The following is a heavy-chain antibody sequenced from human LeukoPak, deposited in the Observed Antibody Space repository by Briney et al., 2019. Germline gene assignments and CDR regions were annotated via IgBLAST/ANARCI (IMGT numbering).Heavy chain of an antibody. CDR2: INPNSGGT. J-gene: IGHJ4*02. CDR3: ARYFDPNYYFDY. D-gene: IGHD3-9*01. CDR1: GYTFTSYG. V-gene: IGHV1-2*04. Sequence: ASVKVSCKASGYTFTSYGISWVRQAPGQGLEWMGWINPNSGGTNYAQKFQGWVTMTRDTSISTAYMELSRLRSDDTAVYYCARYFDPNYYFDYWGQGTLVTVSS.